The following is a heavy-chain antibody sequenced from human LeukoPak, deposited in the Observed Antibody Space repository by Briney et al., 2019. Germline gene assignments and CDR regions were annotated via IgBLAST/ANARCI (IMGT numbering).Heavy chain of an antibody. V-gene: IGHV4-59*01. J-gene: IGHJ4*02. CDR2: IYYSGNT. CDR3: AKDQAVAGTTGVGGDY. Sequence: SETLSLTCTVSGDSISSYYWSWIRQPPGKGLEWIGYIYYSGNTNYNPSLKSRVTISIDTPKTQFSLKLSSVTAADTAVYYCAKDQAVAGTTGVGGDYWGQGTLVTVSS. CDR1: GDSISSYY. D-gene: IGHD6-19*01.